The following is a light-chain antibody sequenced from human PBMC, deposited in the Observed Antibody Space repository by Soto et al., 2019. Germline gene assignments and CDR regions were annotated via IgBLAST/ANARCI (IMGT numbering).Light chain of an antibody. CDR2: GAS. Sequence: EIQMTQSQSSLSPSVGDSVTITCRTSQNINNCLNWYQQKPGKAXNLLIYGASSLQSGVPLRFSGSGSGTDFTLTTSSLQPEDFANYYCQESSSFLWGTCGQGTKVDIK. V-gene: IGKV1-39*01. CDR3: QESSSFLWGT. CDR1: QNINNC. J-gene: IGKJ1*01.